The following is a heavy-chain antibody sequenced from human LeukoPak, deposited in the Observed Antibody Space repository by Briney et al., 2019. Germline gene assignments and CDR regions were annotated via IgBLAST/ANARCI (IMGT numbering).Heavy chain of an antibody. V-gene: IGHV4-34*01. J-gene: IGHJ3*02. CDR3: ARPARPGRGHDAFDI. CDR2: INHSGST. D-gene: IGHD1-26*01. CDR1: GGSFSVYY. Sequence: SETLSLTCAIYGGSFSVYYWSWIRQPPGKGLEWIGEINHSGSTNYNPSLKSRVTISVDTSKNQFSLKLSSVTAADTAVYYCARPARPGRGHDAFDIWGQGTMVTVSS.